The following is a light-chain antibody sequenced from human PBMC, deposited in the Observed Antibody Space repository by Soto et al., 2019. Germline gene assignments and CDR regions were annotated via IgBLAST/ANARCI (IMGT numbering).Light chain of an antibody. CDR3: QHSGSSVTWT. CDR1: QSVTSNY. V-gene: IGKV3-20*01. CDR2: AAS. Sequence: EVVLTQSPGTVSLSPGERATLSCRASQSVTSNYLAWYQQKPGQAPRLLIYAASSRATGIPDRFSGSGSGTDFTLSISRLESEDFAVYYCQHSGSSVTWTFGHGIKVEIK. J-gene: IGKJ1*01.